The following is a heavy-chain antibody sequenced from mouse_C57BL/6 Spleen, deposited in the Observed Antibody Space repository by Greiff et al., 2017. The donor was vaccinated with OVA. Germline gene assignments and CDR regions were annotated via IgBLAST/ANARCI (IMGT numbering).Heavy chain of an antibody. Sequence: QVQLQQPGAELVKPGASVKLSCKASGYTFTSYWMQWVKQRPGQGLEWIGAIDPSDSYTNYNQKFKGKATLTVDTSSSTAYMQLSSLTSEDSAVSYCVRRSRGCAYWGEGTLVTVSA. J-gene: IGHJ3*01. V-gene: IGHV1-50*01. CDR3: VRRSRGCAY. D-gene: IGHD6-2*01. CDR2: IDPSDSYT. CDR1: GYTFTSYW.